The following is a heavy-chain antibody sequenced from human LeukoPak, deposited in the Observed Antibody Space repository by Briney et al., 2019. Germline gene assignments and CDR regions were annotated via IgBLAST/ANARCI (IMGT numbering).Heavy chain of an antibody. V-gene: IGHV3-48*03. J-gene: IGHJ4*02. CDR2: ISSNGKTI. Sequence: PGGSLRLSCAASGFTFSTYEMNWVRQAPGKGLEWISYISSNGKTIYYSDSVKGRFTISRDNAKNSLYLKMSSLRAEDTAVYYCAALWSFDYWGQGTLVSVSS. D-gene: IGHD2-21*01. CDR1: GFTFSTYE. CDR3: AALWSFDY.